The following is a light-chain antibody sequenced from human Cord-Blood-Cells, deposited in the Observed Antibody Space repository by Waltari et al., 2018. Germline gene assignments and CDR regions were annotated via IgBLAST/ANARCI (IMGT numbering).Light chain of an antibody. CDR3: QQSYSTPYT. CDR2: AAS. V-gene: IGKV1-39*01. CDR1: KSISSY. J-gene: IGKJ2*01. Sequence: DIQMTQSPSSLSAYVGERVTITCRASKSISSYLNWYQQKPGKAPKLLIYAASRLQSGVPSRFSGSGSGTDFTLTISSLQPEDFATYYCQQSYSTPYTFGQGTKLEIK.